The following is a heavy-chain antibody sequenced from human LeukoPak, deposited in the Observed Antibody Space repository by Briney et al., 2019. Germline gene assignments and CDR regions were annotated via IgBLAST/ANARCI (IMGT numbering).Heavy chain of an antibody. Sequence: PGGSLRLSCAASGFTFGSYGLHWVRQAPGKGLEWVAFIRYEGSNKYYADSVKGRFTISRDNSKNTLYLQMNSLRAEDTAVYYCAKDMNDFWSGYYTRGFDYWGQGTLVTVSS. CDR2: IRYEGSNK. V-gene: IGHV3-30*02. J-gene: IGHJ4*02. D-gene: IGHD3-3*01. CDR3: AKDMNDFWSGYYTRGFDY. CDR1: GFTFGSYG.